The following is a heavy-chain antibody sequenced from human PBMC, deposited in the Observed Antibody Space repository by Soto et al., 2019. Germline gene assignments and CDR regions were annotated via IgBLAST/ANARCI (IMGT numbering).Heavy chain of an antibody. V-gene: IGHV4-39*01. CDR1: GGSISSSSYY. J-gene: IGHJ4*02. CDR2: IYYSGST. CDR3: ARLGGYYQALDS. D-gene: IGHD3-22*01. Sequence: SETLSLTCTVSGGSISSSSYYWGWIRQPPGKGLEWIGSIYYSGSTYYNPSLKSRVSISVDTSKNEVSLKLTSVTAADTAVYYCARLGGYYQALDSWGQGPVVTVSS.